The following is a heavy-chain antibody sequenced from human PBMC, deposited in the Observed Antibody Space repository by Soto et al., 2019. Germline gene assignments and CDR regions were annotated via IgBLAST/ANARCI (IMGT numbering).Heavy chain of an antibody. CDR1: GFTFSSYA. CDR3: AKPDSTRSGEFDY. D-gene: IGHD2-21*01. J-gene: IGHJ4*02. Sequence: EVQLLESGGGLVQPGGSLRLSCAASGFTFSSYAMSWVRQAPGKGLEWVSAISGSGGSTYHADSVKGRFTISRDNSKNTLYVQKNSLRAEDTAVYYFAKPDSTRSGEFDYWGQGTLATVSS. V-gene: IGHV3-23*01. CDR2: ISGSGGST.